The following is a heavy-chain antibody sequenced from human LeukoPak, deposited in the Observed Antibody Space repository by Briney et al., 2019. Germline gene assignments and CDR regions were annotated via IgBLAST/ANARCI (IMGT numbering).Heavy chain of an antibody. J-gene: IGHJ4*02. CDR2: INWNGDST. D-gene: IGHD7-27*01. CDR3: ARGPLTGSMLGDFDY. CDR1: GFTFDDYG. V-gene: IGHV3-20*04. Sequence: TGGSLRLSCAAFGFTFDDYGMSWVRQAPGKGLEWVSGINWNGDSTDYADSVKGRFTISRDNARNSLYVQMNSLRAEDTALYYCARGPLTGSMLGDFDYWGQGTLVTVSS.